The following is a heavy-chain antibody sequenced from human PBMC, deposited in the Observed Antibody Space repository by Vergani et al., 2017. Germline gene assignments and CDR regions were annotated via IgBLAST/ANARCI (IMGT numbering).Heavy chain of an antibody. J-gene: IGHJ6*03. D-gene: IGHD3-3*01. Sequence: EVQLVESGGGLVKPGGSLRLSCAASGFTFSSYWMHWVRQAPGKGLVWVSRINSDGSSTSYADSVKGRFTISRDNAKNTLYLQMNSLRAEDTAVYYCARAHYDFWSGYLNYYYYYMDVWGKGTTVTVSS. CDR1: GFTFSSYW. CDR2: INSDGSST. CDR3: ARAHYDFWSGYLNYYYYYMDV. V-gene: IGHV3-74*02.